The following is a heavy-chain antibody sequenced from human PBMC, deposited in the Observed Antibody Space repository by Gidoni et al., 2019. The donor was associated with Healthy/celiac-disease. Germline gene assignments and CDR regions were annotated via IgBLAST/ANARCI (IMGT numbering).Heavy chain of an antibody. CDR1: GFTSSGSA. CDR2: IRSKANSYAT. J-gene: IGHJ4*02. D-gene: IGHD5-12*01. CDR3: TRLEMATIGGFDY. V-gene: IGHV3-73*02. Sequence: VESGGGLVQPGGSLKPSCAASGFTSSGSAMHWVRQASGKGLEWVGRIRSKANSYATAYAASVKGRFTISRDDSKNTAYLQMNSLKTEDTAVYYCTRLEMATIGGFDYWGQGTLVTVSS.